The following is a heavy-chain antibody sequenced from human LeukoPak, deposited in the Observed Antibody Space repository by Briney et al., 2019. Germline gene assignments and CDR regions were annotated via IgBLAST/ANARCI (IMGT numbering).Heavy chain of an antibody. CDR2: IRTKANNYAT. J-gene: IGHJ4*02. V-gene: IGHV3-73*01. Sequence: GGSLRLSCAASGFMFSGAPMHWVRQASGKGLEWVGHIRTKANNYATIYAASVKGRFTISRDDSKNTAYLQMNSLKTEDTAVYYCARPSQYGSGTDYYFDSWGQGTLVTVSS. D-gene: IGHD3-10*01. CDR3: ARPSQYGSGTDYYFDS. CDR1: GFMFSGAP.